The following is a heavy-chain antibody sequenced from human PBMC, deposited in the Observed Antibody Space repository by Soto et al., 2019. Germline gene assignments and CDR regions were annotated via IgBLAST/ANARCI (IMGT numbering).Heavy chain of an antibody. J-gene: IGHJ4*02. D-gene: IGHD5-12*01. CDR3: ARGLVVATKFDY. CDR2: IYYSGSA. Sequence: SETLFLTCTVSGGSISSGDYYWSWIRQPPGKGLEWIGYIYYSGSAYYNPSLKSRLIISLDTSKNQFSLKVRSVTAADTAVYYCARGLVVATKFDYWGQGTLVTVSS. CDR1: GGSISSGDYY. V-gene: IGHV4-30-4*01.